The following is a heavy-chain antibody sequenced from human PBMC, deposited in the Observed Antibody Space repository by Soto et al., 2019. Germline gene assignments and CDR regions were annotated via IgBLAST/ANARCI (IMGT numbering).Heavy chain of an antibody. D-gene: IGHD4-17*01. CDR2: INSDWSST. CDR1: GFTFSSYW. CDR3: ARGIRNYYGVDV. V-gene: IGHV3-74*01. Sequence: GGSLRLSCAASGFTFSSYWMHWVRQAPGKGLVWVSRINSDWSSTSYADSVKGRFTISRDIAKNTLYLQMSSLRAEDTAVYYCARGIRNYYGVDVWGQGTTVTVSS. J-gene: IGHJ6*02.